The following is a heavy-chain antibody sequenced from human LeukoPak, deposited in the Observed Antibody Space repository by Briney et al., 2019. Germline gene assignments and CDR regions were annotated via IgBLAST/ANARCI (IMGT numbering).Heavy chain of an antibody. D-gene: IGHD3-22*01. CDR2: IYYTGNT. V-gene: IGHV4-59*07. Sequence: SDTLSLTCNVSGDSITSHYWNWIRQPPGKGLEWIGYIYYTGNTKYNPSLTSRVSMSVDTSKNQFFLKMNSVTASDTAVYHCARSVDYFDNTGPHMMFDYWGQGSLVTVSS. CDR1: GDSITSHY. CDR3: ARSVDYFDNTGPHMMFDY. J-gene: IGHJ4*02.